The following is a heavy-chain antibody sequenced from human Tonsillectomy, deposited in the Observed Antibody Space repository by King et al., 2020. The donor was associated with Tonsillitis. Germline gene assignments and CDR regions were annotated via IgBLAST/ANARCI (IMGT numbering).Heavy chain of an antibody. Sequence: VQLVESGGGLVQPGGSLRLSCAASGFTFSNYVMSWVRQAPGKGLEWVSAISGSGGSTYYADSVKGRFTISRDNSKNTLYLQMNSLRAEDTAIYYCAKDGMTTVSYHYFDYWGQGTLATVSS. D-gene: IGHD4-17*01. V-gene: IGHV3-23*04. CDR1: GFTFSNYV. CDR2: ISGSGGST. J-gene: IGHJ4*02. CDR3: AKDGMTTVSYHYFDY.